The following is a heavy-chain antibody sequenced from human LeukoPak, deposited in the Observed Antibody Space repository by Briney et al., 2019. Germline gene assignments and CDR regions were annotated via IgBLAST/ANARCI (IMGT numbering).Heavy chain of an antibody. CDR2: INRNGGST. Sequence: GGSLRPSCAASGFSFDDYAMSWVRQDPGKGLEWVSSINRNGGSTAYAESVKGRFTISRDNAKNSLYLQMNSLRAEDTALYYCARTQIGYCSGTSCTLYYFDYWGQGTLVTVSS. D-gene: IGHD2-2*01. V-gene: IGHV3-20*04. CDR1: GFSFDDYA. CDR3: ARTQIGYCSGTSCTLYYFDY. J-gene: IGHJ4*02.